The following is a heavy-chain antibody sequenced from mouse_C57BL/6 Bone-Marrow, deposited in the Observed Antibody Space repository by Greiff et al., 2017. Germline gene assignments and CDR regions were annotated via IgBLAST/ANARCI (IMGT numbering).Heavy chain of an antibody. CDR1: GFNIKDDY. CDR3: TTGRGRYFDY. V-gene: IGHV14-4*01. CDR2: IDPENGDT. J-gene: IGHJ2*01. Sequence: EVQLQQSGAELVRPGASVKLSCTASGFNIKDDYMHWVKQRPEQGLEWIGWIDPENGDTEYASKFQGKATITADTSSNTAYLQLSSLTSEDTAVYYCTTGRGRYFDYWGQGTTRTVSS.